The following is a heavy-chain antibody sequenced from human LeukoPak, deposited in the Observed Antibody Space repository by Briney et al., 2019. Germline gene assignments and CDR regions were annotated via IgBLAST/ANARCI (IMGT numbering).Heavy chain of an antibody. Sequence: ASVKVSCKASGYTLTVYYMHWVRQAPGQGLEWMGWINPNSGGTNYAQKFQGRVTMTRHKSISTAYMELSRLRSDDTAVYYCAREYYYDFWSGYSDAFDIWGQGTMVTVSS. CDR3: AREYYYDFWSGYSDAFDI. D-gene: IGHD3-3*01. CDR1: GYTLTVYY. J-gene: IGHJ3*02. CDR2: INPNSGGT. V-gene: IGHV1-2*02.